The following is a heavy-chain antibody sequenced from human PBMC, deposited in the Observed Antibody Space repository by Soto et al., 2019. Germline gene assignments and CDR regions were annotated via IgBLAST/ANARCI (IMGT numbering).Heavy chain of an antibody. D-gene: IGHD6-19*01. CDR1: GFSGTSHY. Sequence: GGSLRLSCAASGFSGTSHYMSWVRQAPGKGLEWVSVFYTGGSTYYADSVQGRFTISRDNSKNTLYLQMNSLRAEDTAVYYCASAVGWNYFPYRGQGALVTVSS. CDR3: ASAVGWNYFPY. J-gene: IGHJ4*02. V-gene: IGHV3-53*01. CDR2: FYTGGST.